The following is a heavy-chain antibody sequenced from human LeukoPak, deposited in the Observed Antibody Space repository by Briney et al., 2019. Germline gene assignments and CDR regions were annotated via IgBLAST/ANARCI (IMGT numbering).Heavy chain of an antibody. D-gene: IGHD3-10*01. CDR3: VKYGSGSYTADY. Sequence: PGGSLRLSCAASGFTFSDCYMSWIRQAPGKGLEWVSYISSSSSYTNYADSVKGRFTISRDNAKNSLYLQMNSLRAEDTAVYYCVKYGSGSYTADYWGQGTLVTVSS. CDR2: ISSSSSYT. CDR1: GFTFSDCY. J-gene: IGHJ4*02. V-gene: IGHV3-11*06.